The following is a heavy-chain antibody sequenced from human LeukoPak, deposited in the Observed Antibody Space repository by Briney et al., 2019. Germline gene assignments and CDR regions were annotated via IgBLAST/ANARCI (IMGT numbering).Heavy chain of an antibody. CDR1: GGSISIYY. Sequence: PSETLSLTCTVSGGSISIYYWSWIRQPPGKGLEWIGHIYYSVNTNYNPSLKSRVTISVDTSKNQFSLKLTSVTAADTAVYYCVRHTTSGWYQVVYWGQGTLVTVSS. J-gene: IGHJ4*02. CDR2: IYYSVNT. V-gene: IGHV4-59*01. CDR3: VRHTTSGWYQVVY. D-gene: IGHD6-19*01.